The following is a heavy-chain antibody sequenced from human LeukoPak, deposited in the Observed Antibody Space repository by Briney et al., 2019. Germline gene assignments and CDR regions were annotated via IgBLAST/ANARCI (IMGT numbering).Heavy chain of an antibody. V-gene: IGHV4-59*01. Sequence: SETLSLTCTVSGGSISSYYWSWIRQPPAKGLEWIGYIYYSGSTNYNPSLKSRVTISVDTSKNQFSLKLSSVTAADTAVYYCARYSSGYGVDYWGQGTLVTVSS. CDR3: ARYSSGYGVDY. CDR2: IYYSGST. D-gene: IGHD6-19*01. J-gene: IGHJ4*02. CDR1: GGSISSYY.